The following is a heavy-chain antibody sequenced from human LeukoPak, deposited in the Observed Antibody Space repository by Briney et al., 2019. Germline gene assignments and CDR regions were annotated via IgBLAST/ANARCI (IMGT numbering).Heavy chain of an antibody. CDR2: IYTSGST. CDR3: ARESNYHGSGTGWFDP. V-gene: IGHV4-4*07. J-gene: IGHJ5*02. D-gene: IGHD3-10*01. Sequence: SETLSLTCTVSGGSISSYYWSLIRHPAGKGLEWIGRIYTSGSTNYNPSLKSRVTMSVDTSKNQFSLKLSSVTAADTAVYYCARESNYHGSGTGWFDPWGQGTLVAVSS. CDR1: GGSISSYY.